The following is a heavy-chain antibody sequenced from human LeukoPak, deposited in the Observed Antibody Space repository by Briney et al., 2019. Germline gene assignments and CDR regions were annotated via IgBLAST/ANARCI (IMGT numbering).Heavy chain of an antibody. D-gene: IGHD3-3*01. CDR1: GFTFSSCS. CDR2: ISSSSSYI. Sequence: GGSLRLPCAASGFTFSSCSMIGVRRAPGKGLEWVSSISSSSSYIYYADSVKGGFTISRDNAKNSLYLQMNSLRAEDTAVYYCVVRVEDWGQGTLVTVSS. CDR3: VVRVED. V-gene: IGHV3-21*01. J-gene: IGHJ4*02.